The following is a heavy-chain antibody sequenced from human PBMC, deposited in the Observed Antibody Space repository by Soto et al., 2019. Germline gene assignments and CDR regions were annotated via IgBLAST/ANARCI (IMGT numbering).Heavy chain of an antibody. D-gene: IGHD4-17*01. CDR2: IYYGGST. V-gene: IGHV4-59*08. J-gene: IGHJ4*02. CDR1: GGSISSYY. Sequence: QVQLQESGPGLVKPSETLSLTCTVSGGSISSYYWSWIRQPPGQGLEWIGYIYYGGSTNYNPSLKSRVTISRDTSKNQFSLKLSSVTAADTAVHYCARWGQPYGDYHFDYWGQGTLVTVSS. CDR3: ARWGQPYGDYHFDY.